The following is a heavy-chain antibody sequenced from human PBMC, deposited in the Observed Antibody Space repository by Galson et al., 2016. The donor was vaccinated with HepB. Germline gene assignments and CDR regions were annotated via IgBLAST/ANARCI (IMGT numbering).Heavy chain of an antibody. CDR2: ISGSGDST. J-gene: IGHJ6*02. V-gene: IGHV3-23*01. D-gene: IGHD2-15*01. CDR1: GFTFSSYS. CDR3: AKDERCSGGCCYLGV. Sequence: SLRLSCAASGFTFSSYSMSWVRQAPGKGLEWVAGISGSGDSTYYADSVKGRFTISREESKNTLYLQMNSLRVEDTAIYYCAKDERCSGGCCYLGVWGQGNTVTVSS.